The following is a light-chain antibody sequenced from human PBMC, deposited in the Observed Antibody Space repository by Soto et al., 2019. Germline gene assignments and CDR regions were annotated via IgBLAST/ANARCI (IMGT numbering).Light chain of an antibody. CDR1: QSVSSN. J-gene: IGKJ5*01. Sequence: RGMTQSPATLSVSPGERATLSCRASQSVSSNLAWYQQKPGQAPRLLIYGASTRATGIPARFSGSGSGTEFTLTISSLQSEDFAVYYCQQYHNWPPITFGQGTRLEIK. CDR2: GAS. V-gene: IGKV3-15*01. CDR3: QQYHNWPPIT.